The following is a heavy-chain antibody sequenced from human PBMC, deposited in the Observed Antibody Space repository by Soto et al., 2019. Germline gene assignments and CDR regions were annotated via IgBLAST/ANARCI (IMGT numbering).Heavy chain of an antibody. D-gene: IGHD6-19*01. CDR1: GHSPSSGGYY. Sequence: QVQLQESGPGLVKPSETLTLTCTVSGHSPSSGGYYWSWIRQHPGKGLEWVGYIYFTGTTLYNPSLKSRLAISVDTSKNQFSLKLTSVTAADTAVYYCARDWGSSGWPNWGQGVLVTVSS. J-gene: IGHJ4*02. V-gene: IGHV4-31*03. CDR3: ARDWGSSGWPN. CDR2: IYFTGTT.